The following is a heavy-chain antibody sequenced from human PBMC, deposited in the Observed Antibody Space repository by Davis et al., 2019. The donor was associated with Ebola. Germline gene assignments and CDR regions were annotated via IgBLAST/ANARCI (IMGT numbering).Heavy chain of an antibody. J-gene: IGHJ3*02. V-gene: IGHV4-34*01. D-gene: IGHD6-19*01. CDR3: ARDLSIAVAGTRFVLRHDAFDI. Sequence: SETLSLTCAVYGGSFSGYYWSWIRQPPGKGLEWIGEINHSGSTNYNPSLKSRVTISVDTSKNQFSLKLSSVTAADTAVYYCARDLSIAVAGTRFVLRHDAFDIWGQGTMVTVSS. CDR1: GGSFSGYY. CDR2: INHSGST.